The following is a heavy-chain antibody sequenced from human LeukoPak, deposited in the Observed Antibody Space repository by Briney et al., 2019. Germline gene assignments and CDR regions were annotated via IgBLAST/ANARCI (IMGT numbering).Heavy chain of an antibody. CDR3: ARAGGYSTTWYYPFDY. CDR1: GNSISDGYY. V-gene: IGHV4-38-2*02. Sequence: SETLSLTCFVSGNSISDGYYWGWIRQPPGKGLEWIASFYKTGDTYYSPSLKSRVTISADMSKNEFSLKVNSVTAADTAMYYCARAGGYSTTWYYPFDYWGQGALVTVSS. CDR2: FYKTGDT. D-gene: IGHD6-13*01. J-gene: IGHJ4*02.